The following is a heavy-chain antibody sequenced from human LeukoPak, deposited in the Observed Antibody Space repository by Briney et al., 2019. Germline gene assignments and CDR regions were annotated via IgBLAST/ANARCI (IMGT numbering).Heavy chain of an antibody. CDR1: GYTFTGYY. Sequence: ASVKVSCKASGYTFTGYYMHWVRQAPGQGLERMGWINPNSGGTNYAQKFQGRVTMTRDTSISTAYMELSRLRSDDTAVYYCARVPLRGAAVTTFQLAYWGQGTLVTVSS. CDR2: INPNSGGT. V-gene: IGHV1-2*02. J-gene: IGHJ4*02. D-gene: IGHD4-17*01. CDR3: ARVPLRGAAVTTFQLAY.